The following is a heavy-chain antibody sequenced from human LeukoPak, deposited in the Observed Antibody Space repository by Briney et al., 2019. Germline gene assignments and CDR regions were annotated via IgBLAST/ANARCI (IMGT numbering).Heavy chain of an antibody. Sequence: PGGSLRLSCAASGFTFSSYGMHWVRQAPGKGLKWVAVIWYDGSNKYYADSVKGRFTISRDNSKNTLYLQMNSLRAEDTAVYYCARLTASSALDYWGQGTLVTVSS. CDR1: GFTFSSYG. D-gene: IGHD6-19*01. CDR3: ARLTASSALDY. J-gene: IGHJ4*02. V-gene: IGHV3-33*01. CDR2: IWYDGSNK.